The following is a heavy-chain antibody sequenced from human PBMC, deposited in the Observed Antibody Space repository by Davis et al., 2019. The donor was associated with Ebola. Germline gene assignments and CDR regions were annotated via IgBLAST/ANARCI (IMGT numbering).Heavy chain of an antibody. J-gene: IGHJ6*02. CDR3: ARYPGMAAAGTGYYYGMDV. Sequence: GSLRLSCTVSGGSISSSSYFWGWIRQPPGKGLEWIGSFYYSGSTHYNQSLQSRVTISVDTSKNQVSLKLSSVTAADTAVYYCARYPGMAAAGTGYYYGMDVWGQGTTVTVSS. V-gene: IGHV4-39*01. D-gene: IGHD6-13*01. CDR1: GGSISSSSYF. CDR2: FYYSGST.